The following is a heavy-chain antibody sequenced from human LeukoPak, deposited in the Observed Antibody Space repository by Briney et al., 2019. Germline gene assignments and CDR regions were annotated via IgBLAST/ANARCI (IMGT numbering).Heavy chain of an antibody. CDR3: AKEVWPGNTGWHLFDS. V-gene: IGHV3-23*01. Sequence: GGSLRLSCAASGFTFGTYAMSWVRQAPGKGLEWVSAISASRRTYYADSVRGRLTISRDGSKNTLYLQMNSLRGEDTALYYCAKEVWPGNTGWHLFDSWGQGTLVTVSS. CDR1: GFTFGTYA. CDR2: ISASRRT. D-gene: IGHD6-19*01. J-gene: IGHJ4*02.